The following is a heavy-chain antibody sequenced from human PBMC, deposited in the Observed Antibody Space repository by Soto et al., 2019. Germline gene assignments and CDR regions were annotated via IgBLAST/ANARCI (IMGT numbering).Heavy chain of an antibody. V-gene: IGHV3-48*01. J-gene: IGHJ4*02. CDR3: ARDLLDVSYRIVVVPAVPVGFDY. CDR1: GFTFSSYS. Sequence: PGGSLRLSCAASGFTFSSYSMNWVRQAPGKGLEWVSYISSSSSTIYYADSVKGRFTISRDNAKNSLYLQMNSLRAEDTAVYYCARDLLDVSYRIVVVPAVPVGFDYWGQGTLVTVSS. D-gene: IGHD2-2*01. CDR2: ISSSSSTI.